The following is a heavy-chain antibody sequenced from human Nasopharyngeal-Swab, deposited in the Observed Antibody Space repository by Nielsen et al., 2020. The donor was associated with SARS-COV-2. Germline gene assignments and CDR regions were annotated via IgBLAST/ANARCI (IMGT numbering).Heavy chain of an antibody. D-gene: IGHD7-27*01. J-gene: IGHJ4*02. CDR1: GFTFSTST. CDR3: ARDFDKTGD. V-gene: IGHV3-23*01. CDR2: ITGSGDYT. Sequence: GESLKISCAASGFTFSTSTMTWVRQAPGKGLEWVSAITGSGDYTSYADSVKGRFTISRDNAKNTLYLQMNSLRAEDTAVYYCARDFDKTGDWGQGTLVTVSS.